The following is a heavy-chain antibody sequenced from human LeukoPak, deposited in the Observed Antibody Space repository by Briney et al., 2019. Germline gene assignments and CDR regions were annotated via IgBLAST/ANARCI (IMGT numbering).Heavy chain of an antibody. CDR3: ARSPRRSLNWFDP. CDR2: IWYDGSNK. Sequence: PGRSLRLSWAASGFTFSSYGMHWVRQAPGKGLEWVAVIWYDGSNKYYADSVKGRFTISRDNSKNTLYLQMNSLRAEDTAVYYCARSPRRSLNWFDPWGQGTLVTVSS. J-gene: IGHJ5*02. CDR1: GFTFSSYG. V-gene: IGHV3-33*01.